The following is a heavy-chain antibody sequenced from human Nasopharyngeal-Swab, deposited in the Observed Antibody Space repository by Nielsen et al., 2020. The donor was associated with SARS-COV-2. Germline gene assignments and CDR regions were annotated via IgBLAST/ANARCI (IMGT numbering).Heavy chain of an antibody. Sequence: GGSLRLSCAASGFIFSSYAMHWVRQAPGKGLEWVAVISYDGSNKYYADSVKGRFTISRDNSKNTLYLQMNSLRAEDTAVYYCAREDYDYVWGSYRQDYWGQGTLVTVSS. V-gene: IGHV3-30-3*01. CDR2: ISYDGSNK. CDR3: AREDYDYVWGSYRQDY. J-gene: IGHJ4*02. D-gene: IGHD3-16*02. CDR1: GFIFSSYA.